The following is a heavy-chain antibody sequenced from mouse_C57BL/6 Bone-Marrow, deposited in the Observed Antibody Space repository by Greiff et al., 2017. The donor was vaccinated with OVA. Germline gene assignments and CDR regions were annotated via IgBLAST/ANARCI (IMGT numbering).Heavy chain of an antibody. J-gene: IGHJ2*01. Sequence: QVQLQQPGAELVKPGASVKLSCKASGYTFTSYWMQWVKQRPGQGLEWIGEIDPSDSYTNYNQKFKGKATLTVDTSSSTAYMQLSSLTSEDSAVYYCAGFITTEGRGFDYWGKGTTLTVSS. V-gene: IGHV1-50*01. D-gene: IGHD1-1*01. CDR3: AGFITTEGRGFDY. CDR2: IDPSDSYT. CDR1: GYTFTSYW.